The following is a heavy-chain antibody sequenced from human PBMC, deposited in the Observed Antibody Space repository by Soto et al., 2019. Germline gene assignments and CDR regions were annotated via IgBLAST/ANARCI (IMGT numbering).Heavy chain of an antibody. D-gene: IGHD1-26*01. CDR2: INHSGST. V-gene: IGHV4-34*01. J-gene: IGHJ4*01. CDR1: GGSFSGYY. CDR3: ARDLIVGAPYYFDY. Sequence: SETLSLTCAVYGGSFSGYYWSWIRQPPGKGLEWIGEINHSGSTNYNPSLKSRVTISVDTSKNQFSLKLSSVTAADTAVYYCARDLIVGAPYYFDYWGQEPWSPSPQ.